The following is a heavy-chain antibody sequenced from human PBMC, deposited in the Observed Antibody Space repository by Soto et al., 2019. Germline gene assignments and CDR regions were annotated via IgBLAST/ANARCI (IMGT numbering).Heavy chain of an antibody. CDR3: ARDGSSTANWIDP. J-gene: IGHJ5*02. CDR1: VDAIYIGGYY. Sequence: PSDTLSLTCTVSVDAIYIGGYYWTWIRQHPGKCLEWMGYIYHTGKTYYNPSLESRVTMSVVTSTNQFSLKLASVTAAETAVYYCARDGSSTANWIDPWGKGTLVIVS. D-gene: IGHD2-2*01. V-gene: IGHV4-31*03. CDR2: IYHTGKT.